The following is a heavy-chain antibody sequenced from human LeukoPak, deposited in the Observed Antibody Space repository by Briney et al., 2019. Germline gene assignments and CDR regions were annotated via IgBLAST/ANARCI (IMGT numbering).Heavy chain of an antibody. J-gene: IGHJ3*02. CDR1: GFTVSSNY. Sequence: PGGSLRLSCAASGFTVSSNYMSWVRQAPGKGLEWVSVIYSGGRTHYADSVKGRFTISRDNSKNTLYLQMNRLRAEDTAVYYCARETYDILTGRGAFDIWGQGTMVTVSS. V-gene: IGHV3-53*01. D-gene: IGHD3-9*01. CDR3: ARETYDILTGRGAFDI. CDR2: IYSGGRT.